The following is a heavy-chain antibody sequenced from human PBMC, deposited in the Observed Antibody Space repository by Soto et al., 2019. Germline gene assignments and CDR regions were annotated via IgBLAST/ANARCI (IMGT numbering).Heavy chain of an antibody. Sequence: GGSLRLSCAASGFTFSDYYMSWIRQAPGKGLEWVSYISSSGSTIYYADSVKGRFTIYRDNAKNSLYLQMNSLRAEDTAVYYCASTSSGYDPNFDYWGQGTLVTVSS. V-gene: IGHV3-11*01. CDR2: ISSSGSTI. J-gene: IGHJ4*02. CDR1: GFTFSDYY. D-gene: IGHD5-12*01. CDR3: ASTSSGYDPNFDY.